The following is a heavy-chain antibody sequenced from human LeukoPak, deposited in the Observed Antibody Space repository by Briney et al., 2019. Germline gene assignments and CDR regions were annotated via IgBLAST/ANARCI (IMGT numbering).Heavy chain of an antibody. CDR1: AFTFSSYS. CDR2: ISSSSSTI. Sequence: GGSLRLSCAASAFTFSSYSMNWVRQAPGKGLEWLSYISSSSSTIYYGDSVKGRFTISRANAKNSLYLQMNSLRVEDTAVYYCARGIGSSRDAFDIWGQGTMVTVSS. D-gene: IGHD6-19*01. CDR3: ARGIGSSRDAFDI. J-gene: IGHJ3*02. V-gene: IGHV3-48*01.